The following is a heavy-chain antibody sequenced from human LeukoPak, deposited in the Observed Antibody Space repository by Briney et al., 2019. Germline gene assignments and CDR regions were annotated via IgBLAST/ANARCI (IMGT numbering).Heavy chain of an antibody. Sequence: SETLSLTCAVYGGSFSGYYWSWIRQPPGKGLEWIGEINHSGSTDYNPSLKSRVTISVDTSKNQFSLKLSSVTAADTAVYYCARRHANNYDSSGYYFDYWGQGTLVTVSS. CDR3: ARRHANNYDSSGYYFDY. CDR1: GGSFSGYY. CDR2: INHSGST. D-gene: IGHD3-22*01. J-gene: IGHJ4*02. V-gene: IGHV4-34*01.